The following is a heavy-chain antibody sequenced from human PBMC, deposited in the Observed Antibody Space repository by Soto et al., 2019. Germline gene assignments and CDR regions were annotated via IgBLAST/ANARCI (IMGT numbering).Heavy chain of an antibody. Sequence: QVPLVQSGAEVKKPGASVKVSCKASGYTFTSYGISWVRQAPGQGLEWMGWISAYNGNTNYAQKLQGRVTMTTDTSTSTAYMELRSLRSDDTAVYYCASGAIFGVATPYGMDVWGQGTTVTVSS. J-gene: IGHJ6*02. V-gene: IGHV1-18*01. D-gene: IGHD3-3*01. CDR1: GYTFTSYG. CDR3: ASGAIFGVATPYGMDV. CDR2: ISAYNGNT.